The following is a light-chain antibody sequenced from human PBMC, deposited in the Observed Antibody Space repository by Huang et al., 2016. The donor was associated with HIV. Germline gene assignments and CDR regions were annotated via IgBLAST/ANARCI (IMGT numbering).Light chain of an antibody. CDR1: QDISNF. Sequence: EIVLTQSPATLSVFLGDTVSLSCRASQDISNFLGWYQQKPGQAPRLLIYDASIRPAGVSDRFSGGGAVTDFTLTSNGLESEDFAFYYCQQRGSRVTFGGGT. CDR2: DAS. V-gene: IGKV3-11*01. CDR3: QQRGSRVT. J-gene: IGKJ4*01.